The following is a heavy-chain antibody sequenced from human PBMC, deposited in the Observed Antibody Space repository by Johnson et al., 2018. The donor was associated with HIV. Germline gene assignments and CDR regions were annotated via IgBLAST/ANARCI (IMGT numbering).Heavy chain of an antibody. CDR2: ISYDGSNK. Sequence: QVQLVESGGGVVQPGRSLRLSCSASGFTFSSYAMHWVRQAPGKGLEWVAIISYDGSNKYYADSVKGRFTISRDNSKNTLYLQMNSLTIEDTAVFYCAKTRMGGILDAFDLWGQGTMVIVSS. D-gene: IGHD3-10*01. CDR1: GFTFSSYA. CDR3: AKTRMGGILDAFDL. J-gene: IGHJ3*01. V-gene: IGHV3-30-3*02.